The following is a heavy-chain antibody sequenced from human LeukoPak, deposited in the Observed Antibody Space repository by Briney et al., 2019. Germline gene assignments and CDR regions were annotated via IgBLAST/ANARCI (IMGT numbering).Heavy chain of an antibody. Sequence: GMSLRLSCAASGFTFNSYAMHWVRQAPGKGLEWVAVISYDGSNKYYADSVKGRFTISRDDSKNTLYLQMNSLRDADTAVYYCARDFSYSSSWYDCWGQGTLVTVSS. D-gene: IGHD6-19*01. J-gene: IGHJ5*01. V-gene: IGHV3-30*04. CDR3: ARDFSYSSSWYDC. CDR1: GFTFNSYA. CDR2: ISYDGSNK.